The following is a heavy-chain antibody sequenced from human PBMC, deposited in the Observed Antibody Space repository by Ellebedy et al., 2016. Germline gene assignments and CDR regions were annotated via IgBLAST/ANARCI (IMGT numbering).Heavy chain of an antibody. V-gene: IGHV1-69*13. CDR2: IIPIFGTA. J-gene: IGHJ4*02. CDR3: ARDNLPDVGRGYSGYDYFDYFDY. D-gene: IGHD5-12*01. Sequence: SVKVSCXVSGYTLTELSMHWVRQAPGKGLEWMGGIIPIFGTANYAQKFQGRVTITADESTSTAYMELSSLRSEDTAVYYCARDNLPDVGRGYSGYDYFDYFDYWGQGTLVTVSS. CDR1: GYTLTELS.